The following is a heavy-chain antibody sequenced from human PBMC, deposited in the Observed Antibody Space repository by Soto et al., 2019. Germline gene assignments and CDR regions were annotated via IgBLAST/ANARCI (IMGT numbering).Heavy chain of an antibody. Sequence: NPSETLSLTCAVSGGSISSSNWWSGVRQPPGKGLEWIGEIYHSGSTNYNPSLKSRVTISVDKSKNQFSLKLSSVTAADTAVYYCASHVPSRSDYFDWLLYHYYYYYGMDVWGQGTTVTVSS. CDR1: GGSISSSNW. CDR2: IYHSGST. CDR3: ASHVPSRSDYFDWLLYHYYYYYGMDV. V-gene: IGHV4-4*02. J-gene: IGHJ6*02. D-gene: IGHD3-9*01.